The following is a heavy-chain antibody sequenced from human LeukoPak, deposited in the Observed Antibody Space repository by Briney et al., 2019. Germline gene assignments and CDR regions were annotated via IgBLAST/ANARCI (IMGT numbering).Heavy chain of an antibody. V-gene: IGHV1-3*01. J-gene: IGHJ3*02. CDR3: ARIYGDFGGDAFDI. CDR1: GYTFTSYA. CDR2: INAGNGNT. D-gene: IGHD4-17*01. Sequence: GASVKVSCKASGYTFTSYAMHWVRQAPGQRLEWMGWINAGNGNTKYSQKFQGRVTITRDTSASTAYIELSSLRSEDTAVYYCARIYGDFGGDAFDIWGQGTMVTVSS.